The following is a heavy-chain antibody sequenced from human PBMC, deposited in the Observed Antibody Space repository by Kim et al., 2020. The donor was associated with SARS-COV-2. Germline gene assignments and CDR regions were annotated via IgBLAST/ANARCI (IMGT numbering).Heavy chain of an antibody. CDR1: GGSFSGYY. J-gene: IGHJ6*03. CDR2: INHSGST. Sequence: SETLSLTCAVYGGSFSGYYWSWIRQPPGKGLEWIGEINHSGSTNYNPSLKSRVNISVDTSKNQSSLKLSSVTAADTAVYYCARGTRQWLVRGPYYYYMDV. CDR3: ARGTRQWLVRGPYYYYMDV. V-gene: IGHV4-34*01. D-gene: IGHD6-19*01.